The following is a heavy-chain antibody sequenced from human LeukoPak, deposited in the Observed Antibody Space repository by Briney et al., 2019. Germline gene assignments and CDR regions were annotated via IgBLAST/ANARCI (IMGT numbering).Heavy chain of an antibody. Sequence: PSETLSLTCTVSGGSISSGSYYWSWIRQPAGKGPEWIGRIYTSGSTNYNPSLKSRVTISVDTSKNQFSLKLSSVTAADTAVYYCARNSIAAAGRKYFQHWGQGTLVTVSS. J-gene: IGHJ1*01. V-gene: IGHV4-61*02. CDR1: GGSISSGSYY. CDR2: IYTSGST. D-gene: IGHD6-13*01. CDR3: ARNSIAAAGRKYFQH.